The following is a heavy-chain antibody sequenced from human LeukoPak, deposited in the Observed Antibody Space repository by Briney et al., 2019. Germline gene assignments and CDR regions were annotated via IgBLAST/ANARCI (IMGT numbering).Heavy chain of an antibody. CDR3: ARDPAAAGTLFDY. Sequence: PSETLSLTCTVSGGSISSGSYYWSWIRQPAGKGLEWIGRIYTSGSTNYNPSLKSRVTISLDTSKNQLSLNLNSVTAADAAVYYCARDPAAAGTLFDYWGQGTLVTVSS. CDR2: IYTSGST. J-gene: IGHJ4*02. V-gene: IGHV4-61*02. CDR1: GGSISSGSYY. D-gene: IGHD6-13*01.